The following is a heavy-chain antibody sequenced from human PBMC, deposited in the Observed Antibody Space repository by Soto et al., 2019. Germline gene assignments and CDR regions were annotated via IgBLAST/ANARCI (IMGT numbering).Heavy chain of an antibody. V-gene: IGHV1-8*01. J-gene: IGHJ6*03. Sequence: ASVKVSCKASGYTFTSYDINWVRQATGQGLEWMGWMNPNSGNTGYAQKFQGRVTMTRNTSISTAYMELSSLRSEDTAVYYCARGPYSSGWYRLYYMDVWGKGTTVTVSS. CDR2: MNPNSGNT. CDR1: GYTFTSYD. D-gene: IGHD6-19*01. CDR3: ARGPYSSGWYRLYYMDV.